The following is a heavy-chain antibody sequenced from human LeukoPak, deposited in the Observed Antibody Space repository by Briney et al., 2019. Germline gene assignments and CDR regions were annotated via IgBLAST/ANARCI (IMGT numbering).Heavy chain of an antibody. CDR3: AREGYSYGSSYYGMDV. V-gene: IGHV1-3*01. Sequence: ASVRVSCKASGYTFTSYAMRWVRQAPGQRLEWMGWINAGNGNTKYSEKFQGRVTITRVTSASTASMELSSLRSEDTAVYYCAREGYSYGSSYYGMDVWGKGTTVTVSS. D-gene: IGHD5-18*01. CDR2: INAGNGNT. J-gene: IGHJ6*04. CDR1: GYTFTSYA.